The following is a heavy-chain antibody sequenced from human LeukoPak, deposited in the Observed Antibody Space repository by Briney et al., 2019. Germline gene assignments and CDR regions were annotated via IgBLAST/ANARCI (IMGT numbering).Heavy chain of an antibody. J-gene: IGHJ4*02. CDR2: IYYSGTT. CDR1: GGSISSYY. V-gene: IGHV4-59*08. D-gene: IGHD4-23*01. Sequence: SETLSLTCTVSGGSISSYYWSWIRQPPGKGLEWIAYIYYSGTTNYNPSLKSRVTISLDTSKNQLSLKLSSVTAADTAVYYCARHGGYSGNPMPFDSWGQGTLVTVSS. CDR3: ARHGGYSGNPMPFDS.